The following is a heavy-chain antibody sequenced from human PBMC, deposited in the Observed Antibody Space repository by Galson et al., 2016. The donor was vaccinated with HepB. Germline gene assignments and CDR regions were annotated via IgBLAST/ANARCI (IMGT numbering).Heavy chain of an antibody. CDR3: TRLGYSGNSWDGFDI. Sequence: SLRLSCAASGFIFSNYGMHWVRQAPGKGLEWVAIIWYDGSNTYNADSVKGRFTISRDNSNNTLYLQMNSLRAEDTAVYFCTRLGYSGNSWDGFDIWGQGTLVTVSS. D-gene: IGHD1-26*01. V-gene: IGHV3-33*01. J-gene: IGHJ3*02. CDR2: IWYDGSNT. CDR1: GFIFSNYG.